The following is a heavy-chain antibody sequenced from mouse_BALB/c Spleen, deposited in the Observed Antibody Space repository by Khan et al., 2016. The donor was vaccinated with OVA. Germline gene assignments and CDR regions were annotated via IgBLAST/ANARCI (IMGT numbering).Heavy chain of an antibody. D-gene: IGHD1-1*02. J-gene: IGHJ3*01. V-gene: IGHV1S137*01. CDR1: GYSFTDFA. CDR2: ISTYYGDD. CDR3: AEGGGSSRFAD. Sequence: QVRLQQSGAELVRPGVSVKISCKGSGYSFTDFAMYWVKQSHAKSLEWIGVISTYYGDDNYNQKFRCKATMTVDKSSSTAYMELARLTSEESAIXYCAEGGGSSRFADWGQGAVVTVYA.